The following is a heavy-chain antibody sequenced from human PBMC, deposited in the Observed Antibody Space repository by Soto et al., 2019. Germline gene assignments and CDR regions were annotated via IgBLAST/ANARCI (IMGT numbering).Heavy chain of an antibody. J-gene: IGHJ6*02. CDR3: AKGEGSYYYYGMDV. V-gene: IGHV3-23*01. Sequence: GGSLRLSCAASEFSFSSYALNWVRQAPGKGLEWVSAISATGTTTYYADSVKGRFTISRDNSKNTLYLQMNSLRAEDTAVYYCAKGEGSYYYYGMDVWGQGTTVTVSS. CDR1: EFSFSSYA. CDR2: ISATGTTT.